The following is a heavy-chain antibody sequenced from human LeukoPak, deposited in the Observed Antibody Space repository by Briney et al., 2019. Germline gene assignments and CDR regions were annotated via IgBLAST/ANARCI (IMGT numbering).Heavy chain of an antibody. Sequence: TPGESLKISFQGPGYNFSGYWIAWVRQMAGKGLEWMGIIYPADSDTRYSPSFQGQVTISADKSISTAYLQWSSLKASDTAMYYYTRQLSDWTTPEEPFYDILEGYGAFDIWGQGTMVTVSS. CDR2: IYPADSDT. J-gene: IGHJ3*02. V-gene: IGHV5-51*01. D-gene: IGHD3-9*01. CDR1: GYNFSGYW. CDR3: TRQLSDWTTPEEPFYDILEGYGAFDI.